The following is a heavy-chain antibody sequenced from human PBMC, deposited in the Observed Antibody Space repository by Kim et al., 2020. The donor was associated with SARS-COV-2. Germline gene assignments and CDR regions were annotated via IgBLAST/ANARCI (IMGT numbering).Heavy chain of an antibody. CDR3: AKDKLPRGIHSPFDY. D-gene: IGHD5-18*01. CDR1: GFTFSSYA. J-gene: IGHJ4*02. CDR2: IYSGGSST. V-gene: IGHV3-23*03. Sequence: GGSLRLSCAASGFTFSSYAMSWVRQAPGKGLEWVSVIYSGGSSTYYADSVKGRFTISRDNSKNTLYLQMNSLRAEDTAVYYCAKDKLPRGIHSPFDYWGQGTLVTVSS.